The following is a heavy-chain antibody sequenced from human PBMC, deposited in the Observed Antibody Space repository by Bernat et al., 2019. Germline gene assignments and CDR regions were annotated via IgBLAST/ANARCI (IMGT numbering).Heavy chain of an antibody. J-gene: IGHJ6*02. D-gene: IGHD2-2*02. CDR3: AREYRHYYYYGMDV. V-gene: IGHV3-33*01. CDR2: IWYDGSNK. CDR1: GFTFSSYG. Sequence: QVQLVESGGGVVQPGRSLRLSCAASGFTFSSYGMHWVRQAPGKGLEWVAVIWYDGSNKYSADSVKGRLTISRDNSKNTLYLPMNSLRAEDTAVYYCAREYRHYYYYGMDVWGQGTTVTVSS.